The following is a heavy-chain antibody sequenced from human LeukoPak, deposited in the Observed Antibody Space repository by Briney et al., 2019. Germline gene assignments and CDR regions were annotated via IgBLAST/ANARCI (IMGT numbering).Heavy chain of an antibody. V-gene: IGHV1-69*13. CDR1: GGTFSSYA. Sequence: RASVKLSCKASGGTFSSYAISWVRQAPGQGLEWMGGVIPIFGTANYAQKFQGRAAITPDESTRTAYMALSSLRSEDTAVYYCARELTGDFWGGYPDYWGQGTLVTVSS. D-gene: IGHD3-3*01. CDR3: ARELTGDFWGGYPDY. CDR2: VIPIFGTA. J-gene: IGHJ4*02.